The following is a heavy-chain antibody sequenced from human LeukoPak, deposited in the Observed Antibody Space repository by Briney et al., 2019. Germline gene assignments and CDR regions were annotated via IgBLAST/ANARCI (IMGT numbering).Heavy chain of an antibody. Sequence: PSETLSLTCTVSGGSIGTYYWSWIRQSPGKGLEWIGYIYVTGSTRYNPYLQSRVTISVDTSRNQFFLKMSSETAADTAVYYCARHIGGGIEDMDVWGKGTKVTVSS. D-gene: IGHD3-16*02. CDR2: IYVTGST. CDR1: GGSIGTYY. V-gene: IGHV4-59*08. J-gene: IGHJ6*03. CDR3: ARHIGGGIEDMDV.